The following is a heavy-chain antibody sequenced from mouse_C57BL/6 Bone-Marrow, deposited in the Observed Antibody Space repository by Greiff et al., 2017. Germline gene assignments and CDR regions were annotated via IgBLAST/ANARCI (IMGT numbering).Heavy chain of an antibody. V-gene: IGHV1-69*01. D-gene: IGHD2-10*02. J-gene: IGHJ1*03. Sequence: VQLQQPGAELVMPGASVKLSCKASGYTFTSYWMHWVKQRPGQGLEWIGEIDPSDSYTNYNQKFKGKSTLTVANSSSTAYMQLSSLTSEDSAVYYCARRGYGNYAYWYFDVWGTGTTVTVSS. CDR3: ARRGYGNYAYWYFDV. CDR2: IDPSDSYT. CDR1: GYTFTSYW.